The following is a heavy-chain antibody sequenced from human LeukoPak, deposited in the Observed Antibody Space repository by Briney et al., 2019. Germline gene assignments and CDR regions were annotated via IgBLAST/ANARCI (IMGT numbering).Heavy chain of an antibody. CDR3: ATAPYEYIWGTYRTNWFDP. J-gene: IGHJ5*02. D-gene: IGHD3-16*02. Sequence: SETLSLTCAVYGGSFSGYYWSWIRQPPGKGLEWIGEINHSGSTNYNPSLESRVTISVDTSKNQFSLKLSSVTAADTAVYYCATAPYEYIWGTYRTNWFDPWGQGTLVTVSS. CDR1: GGSFSGYY. CDR2: INHSGST. V-gene: IGHV4-34*01.